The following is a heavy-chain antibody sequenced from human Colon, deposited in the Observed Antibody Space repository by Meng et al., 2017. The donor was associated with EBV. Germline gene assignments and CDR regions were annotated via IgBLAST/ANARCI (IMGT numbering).Heavy chain of an antibody. V-gene: IGHV4-39*01. J-gene: IGHJ4*02. Sequence: QLELEESGPGLVKPSETLSLTCTVSGGSIISNGCYWDWVRQPPGKGLEWIGAIYHSGSTSYNPSLQSRVTMFVDTSKNQFSLMLTSVTATDTAVYYCARRRGGSGRDCWGQGTLVTVSS. CDR3: ARRRGGSGRDC. D-gene: IGHD3-10*01. CDR1: GGSIISNGCY. CDR2: IYHSGST.